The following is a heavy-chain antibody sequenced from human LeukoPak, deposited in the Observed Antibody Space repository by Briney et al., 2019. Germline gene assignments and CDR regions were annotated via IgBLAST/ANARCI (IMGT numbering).Heavy chain of an antibody. CDR3: LGDLNWSLDQ. Sequence: GGSLRLSCEASGFTFSNYMMHWVRQAPGKGLVWVSRIKSDGITITYADSVKGRFTISRDNAKNTLYLQMNSLRAEDTAVYYCLGDLNWSLDQWGQGTLVTVSS. J-gene: IGHJ4*02. CDR1: GFTFSNYM. D-gene: IGHD1-20*01. CDR2: IKSDGITI. V-gene: IGHV3-74*01.